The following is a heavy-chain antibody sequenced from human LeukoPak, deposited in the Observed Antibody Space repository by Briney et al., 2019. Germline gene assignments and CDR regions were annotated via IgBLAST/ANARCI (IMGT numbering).Heavy chain of an antibody. V-gene: IGHV1-69*13. CDR3: AREGSVSGSYLPTYYFDY. CDR1: RGTFSSYA. Sequence: ASVKVSCKASRGTFSSYAIGWVRQAPGLGLEWMGGNIPSFGTANYAQKFQGRVTITADESTSTAYMGLSSLRSEDTAVYYCAREGSVSGSYLPTYYFDYWGQGTLVTVSS. J-gene: IGHJ4*02. D-gene: IGHD1-26*01. CDR2: NIPSFGTA.